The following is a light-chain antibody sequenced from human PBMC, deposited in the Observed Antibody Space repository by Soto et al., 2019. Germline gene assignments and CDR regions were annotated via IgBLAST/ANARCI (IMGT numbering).Light chain of an antibody. CDR3: AAWDDTLSAPGL. CDR1: KNDIGVYDF. CDR2: EVV. Sequence: QSALTQPPSASGSPGQSVTISCTGTKNDIGVYDFVSWYQHHPGKAPRLIIYEVVQRPSGVPDRFSGSKSGNTASLTVSGLQAADEADYFCAAWDDTLSAPGLFGTGTKVTVL. V-gene: IGLV2-8*01. J-gene: IGLJ1*01.